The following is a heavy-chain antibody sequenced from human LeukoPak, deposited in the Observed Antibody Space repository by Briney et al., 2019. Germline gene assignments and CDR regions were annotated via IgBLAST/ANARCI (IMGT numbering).Heavy chain of an antibody. CDR3: AREGVTPPNWFDP. CDR2: IYYSGST. J-gene: IGHJ5*02. D-gene: IGHD3-10*01. CDR1: GGSISSSNYY. V-gene: IGHV4-39*02. Sequence: SSETLSLTCTVSGGSISSSNYYWGWIRQPPGKGLEWIGSIYYSGSTYNNPSLKSRVTLSLDTSKSQFSLRLSSVTAADTAVYYCAREGVTPPNWFDPWGQGTLVTVSS.